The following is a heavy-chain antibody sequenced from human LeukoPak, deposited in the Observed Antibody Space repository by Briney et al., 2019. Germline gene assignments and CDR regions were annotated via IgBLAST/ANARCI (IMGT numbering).Heavy chain of an antibody. Sequence: GGSLRLSCAASGFTFSSYAMHWVRQAPGKGLEWVAVISYDGSNKYYADSVKGRFTISRDNSKNTLYLQMNSLRAEDTAVYYCARDGYYGSGLYYFDYWGQGTLVTVSS. CDR3: ARDGYYGSGLYYFDY. D-gene: IGHD3-10*01. CDR1: GFTFSSYA. CDR2: ISYDGSNK. J-gene: IGHJ4*02. V-gene: IGHV3-30-3*01.